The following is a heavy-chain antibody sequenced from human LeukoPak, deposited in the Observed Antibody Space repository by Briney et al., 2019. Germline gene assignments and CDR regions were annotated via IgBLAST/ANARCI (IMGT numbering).Heavy chain of an antibody. V-gene: IGHV3-53*01. D-gene: IGHD3-22*01. Sequence: GGSLRLSCAASGFTVSSNYMSWVRQAPGKGLEWVSGIYGGGGTYYADSVKGRFSISRDTSKNAVYLQMNSLRAEDTAVYYCARAQFYHDSSTYGPDYWGQGTLVTVSS. CDR2: IYGGGGT. CDR3: ARAQFYHDSSTYGPDY. J-gene: IGHJ4*02. CDR1: GFTVSSNY.